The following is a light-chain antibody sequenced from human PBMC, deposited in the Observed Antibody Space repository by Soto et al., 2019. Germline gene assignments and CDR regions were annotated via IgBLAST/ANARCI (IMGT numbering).Light chain of an antibody. CDR1: SSDIGGSNW. CDR2: VVS. Sequence: QSALTQPASVSGSPGQSITISCNGTSSDIGGSNWVSWYQQHPGRAPKLIIFVVSGRPSGVSDRFSGSRSDNTASLTISGLQAEVEADYYCTSHSSSGTLAVFGTGTKLTVL. J-gene: IGLJ1*01. V-gene: IGLV2-14*01. CDR3: TSHSSSGTLAV.